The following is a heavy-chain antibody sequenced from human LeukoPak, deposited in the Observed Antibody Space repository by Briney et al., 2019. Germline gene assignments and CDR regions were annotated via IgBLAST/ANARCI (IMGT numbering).Heavy chain of an antibody. J-gene: IGHJ5*02. V-gene: IGHV4-34*01. D-gene: IGHD3-3*01. CDR3: ARGRVTYYDFWSGPRNWFDP. CDR1: GGSISSYY. Sequence: SETLSLTCTVSGGSISSYYWSWIRQPPGKGLEWIGEINHSGSTNYNPSLKSRVTISVDTSKNQFSLKLSSVTAADTTVYYCARGRVTYYDFWSGPRNWFDPWGQGTLVTVSS. CDR2: INHSGST.